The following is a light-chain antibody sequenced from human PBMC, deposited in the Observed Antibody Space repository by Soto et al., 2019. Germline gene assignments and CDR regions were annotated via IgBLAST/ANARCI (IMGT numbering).Light chain of an antibody. V-gene: IGLV2-18*02. CDR3: SSYTGSRTVV. CDR1: VSDLGSYDR. CDR2: EVN. J-gene: IGLJ2*01. Sequence: QSALTQPPSVSGSPGQSVTISCTGTVSDLGSYDRVSWYQQPPGTAPKLIIYEVNHRPSGVPDRFSGSKSGNTASLTISGLRAEDEADYYCSSYTGSRTVVFGGGTKLPVL.